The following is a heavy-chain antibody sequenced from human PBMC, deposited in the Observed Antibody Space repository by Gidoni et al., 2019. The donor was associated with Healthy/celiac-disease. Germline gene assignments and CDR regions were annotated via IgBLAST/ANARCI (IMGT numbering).Heavy chain of an antibody. V-gene: IGHV4-34*01. CDR2: INHSGST. CDR3: ARARTTRYIGSYYWPYNWFDP. Sequence: QVQLQQWGAGLLKPSETLSLTCAVYGGSFSGYYWSWIRQPPGKGLEWIGEINHSGSTNYNPSLKSRVTISVDTSKNQFSLKLSSVTAADTAVYYCARARTTRYIGSYYWPYNWFDPWGQGTLVTVSS. CDR1: GGSFSGYY. D-gene: IGHD1-26*01. J-gene: IGHJ5*02.